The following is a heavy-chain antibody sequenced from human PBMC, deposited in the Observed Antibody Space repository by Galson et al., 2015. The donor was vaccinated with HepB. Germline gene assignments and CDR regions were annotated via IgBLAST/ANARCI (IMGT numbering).Heavy chain of an antibody. J-gene: IGHJ5*02. CDR1: GFTFRSYA. CDR2: IWYDGSNK. Sequence: SLRLSCAVSGFTFRSYAMHWVRQAPGKGLEWVAVIWYDGSNKYYADSVKGRFTISRDNSKNTLYLQMDSLRAEDTAVYYCARGGRTFGGVPDHWGQGTLVTVSS. D-gene: IGHD3-16*01. CDR3: ARGGRTFGGVPDH. V-gene: IGHV3-33*01.